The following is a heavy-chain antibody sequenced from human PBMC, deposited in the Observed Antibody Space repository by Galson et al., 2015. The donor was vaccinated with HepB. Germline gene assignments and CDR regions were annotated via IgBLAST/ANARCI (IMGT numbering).Heavy chain of an antibody. CDR2: FDPEDGET. Sequence: SVKVSCKASGYTFTSYGISWVRQAPGKGLEWMGGFDPEDGETIYAQKFQGRVTMTEDTSTDTAYMELSSLRSEDTAVYYCVGGRVQSGSYVDYWGQGTLVTVSS. J-gene: IGHJ4*02. CDR3: VGGRVQSGSYVDY. CDR1: GYTFTSYG. D-gene: IGHD1-26*01. V-gene: IGHV1-24*01.